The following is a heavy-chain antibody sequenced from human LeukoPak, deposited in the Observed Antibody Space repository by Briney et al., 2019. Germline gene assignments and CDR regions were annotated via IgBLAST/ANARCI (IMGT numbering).Heavy chain of an antibody. CDR2: IWYDGSNK. CDR3: ARDREGYSGYDRGFDY. D-gene: IGHD5-12*01. Sequence: PGGSLRLSCAASGFTFSSYGMHWVRQAPGKGLEWVAIIWYDGSNKYYADSVKGRFTISRDNSKNTLYLQMNSLRAEDTAVYYCARDREGYSGYDRGFDYWGQGTLVTVSS. V-gene: IGHV3-33*01. CDR1: GFTFSSYG. J-gene: IGHJ4*02.